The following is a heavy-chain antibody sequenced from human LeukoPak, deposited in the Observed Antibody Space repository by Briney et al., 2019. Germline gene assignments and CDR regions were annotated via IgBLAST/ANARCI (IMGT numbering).Heavy chain of an antibody. CDR2: IKSKTDGGTT. CDR3: TTQEKYYDTSGYYYGSN. Sequence: GGSLRLSCAASGFTFSNAWMSWVRQAPGKGLEWVGRIKSKTDGGTTDYAAPVKGRFTISRDDSKNTLYLQMNSLKTEDTAVYYRTTQEKYYDTSGYYYGSNWGQGTLVTVSS. D-gene: IGHD3-22*01. CDR1: GFTFSNAW. V-gene: IGHV3-15*01. J-gene: IGHJ4*02.